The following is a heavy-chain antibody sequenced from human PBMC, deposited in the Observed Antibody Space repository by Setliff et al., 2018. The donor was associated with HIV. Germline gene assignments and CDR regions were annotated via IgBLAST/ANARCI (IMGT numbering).Heavy chain of an antibody. J-gene: IGHJ4*02. CDR1: DGSLSSYY. Sequence: SETLSLTCAVYDGSLSSYYGSWIRQSTGKGLEWIGEINDSGSTSGSTYYNPSLRSRVTLSLDTSKNQFSLKLTSVTAADAAVYHCTGDYNSGSNRFDYWGQGTPVTVSS. V-gene: IGHV4-34*01. CDR2: INDSGST. CDR3: TGDYNSGSNRFDY. D-gene: IGHD3-10*01.